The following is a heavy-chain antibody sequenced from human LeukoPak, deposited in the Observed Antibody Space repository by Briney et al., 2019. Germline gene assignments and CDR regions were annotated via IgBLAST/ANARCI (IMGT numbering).Heavy chain of an antibody. V-gene: IGHV4-39*01. CDR1: GGSISSSGYY. J-gene: IGHJ3*02. Sequence: PSETLSLTCTVSGGSISSSGYYWDWIRQPPGKGLEGIGNFHSSGSTYYNPSLKSRVTISVDRSKNQFSLKLRSVSAADTAVYYCASHHSGASPADAFDIWGQGTMVTVSS. CDR2: FHSSGST. D-gene: IGHD5-12*01. CDR3: ASHHSGASPADAFDI.